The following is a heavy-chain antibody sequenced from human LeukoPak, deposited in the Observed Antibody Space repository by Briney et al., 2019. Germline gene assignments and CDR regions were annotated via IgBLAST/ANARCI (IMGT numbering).Heavy chain of an antibody. Sequence: PSETLTLTCAVYGGSFSDYFWSWIRQPPGKGLEWIGEISHSGSTTYNPSLRSRVTISGDTSKKQFSLKLSSVTAADTAVYYCVTYYYGSSAPKRNYWGQGILVTVSS. V-gene: IGHV4-34*01. CDR3: VTYYYGSSAPKRNY. D-gene: IGHD3-22*01. CDR2: ISHSGST. CDR1: GGSFSDYF. J-gene: IGHJ4*02.